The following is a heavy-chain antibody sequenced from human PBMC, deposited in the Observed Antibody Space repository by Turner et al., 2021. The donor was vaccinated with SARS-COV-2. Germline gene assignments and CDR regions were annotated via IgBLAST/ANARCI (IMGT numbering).Heavy chain of an antibody. CDR2: IYYRGST. V-gene: IGHV4-59*01. J-gene: IGHJ5*01. Sequence: QVQLQESGPGLVRPSETLSLTCTVSGGSISSKSWSWIRQPPGKGLEWIGYIYYRGSTNYNPSLKSRVTMSVDTSKNQFSLKLRSVTAADTAVYYCARELRFNWLDSWGQGTLVTVSS. D-gene: IGHD3-3*01. CDR3: ARELRFNWLDS. CDR1: GGSISSKS.